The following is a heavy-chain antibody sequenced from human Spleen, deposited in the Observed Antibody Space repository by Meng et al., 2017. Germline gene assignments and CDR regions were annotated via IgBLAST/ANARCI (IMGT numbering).Heavy chain of an antibody. CDR1: HYTFTGYG. Sequence: QVQVVQSGAEVKRPGASVKVSCKASHYTFTGYGVSWFRQAPGQGLEWMGYINTNTGNPTYAQDLTGHFVFSLDTSVSTAYLQISSLKAEDTAVYYCARETQYFGMDVWGQGTTVTVSS. CDR2: INTNTGNP. CDR3: ARETQYFGMDV. J-gene: IGHJ6*02. V-gene: IGHV7-4-1*02.